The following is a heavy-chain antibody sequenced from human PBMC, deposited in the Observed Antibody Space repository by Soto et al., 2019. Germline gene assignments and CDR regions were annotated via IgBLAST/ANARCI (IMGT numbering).Heavy chain of an antibody. Sequence: PGESLKISCKGSGYSFTSYWISWVRQMPGKGLEWMGRIDPSDSYTNYSPSFQGHVTISADKSISTAYLQWSSLKASDTAMYYCAREGEGTYSSSTRPSYWGQGTLVTVSS. J-gene: IGHJ4*02. CDR2: IDPSDSYT. V-gene: IGHV5-10-1*01. CDR3: AREGEGTYSSSTRPSY. D-gene: IGHD6-6*01. CDR1: GYSFTSYW.